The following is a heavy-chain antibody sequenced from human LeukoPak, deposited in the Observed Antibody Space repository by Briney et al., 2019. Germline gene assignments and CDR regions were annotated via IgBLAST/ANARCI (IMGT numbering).Heavy chain of an antibody. Sequence: GGSLRLSCAASGFAISDYSMNWVRQVPGKGLEWVSYISSSSNKVYYADSVKGRFTISRDNAKNSLYLQMSNLRAEDTAVYFCARGGGSDVWGQGATVTVSS. J-gene: IGHJ6*02. D-gene: IGHD2-15*01. CDR1: GFAISDYS. V-gene: IGHV3-48*04. CDR3: ARGGGSDV. CDR2: ISSSSNKV.